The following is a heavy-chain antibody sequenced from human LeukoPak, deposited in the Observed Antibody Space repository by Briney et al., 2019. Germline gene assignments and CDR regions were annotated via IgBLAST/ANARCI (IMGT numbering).Heavy chain of an antibody. J-gene: IGHJ4*02. Sequence: GASVKVSCKASGYTFTSYYMHWVRQAPGQGLEWMGIINPSGGSTSYAQKFQGRVTMTRDMSTSTVYMELSSLRSEDTAVYYCARDQRRYCSSTSCYPDYFDYWGQGTLVTVSS. CDR3: ARDQRRYCSSTSCYPDYFDY. CDR2: INPSGGST. CDR1: GYTFTSYY. V-gene: IGHV1-46*01. D-gene: IGHD2-2*01.